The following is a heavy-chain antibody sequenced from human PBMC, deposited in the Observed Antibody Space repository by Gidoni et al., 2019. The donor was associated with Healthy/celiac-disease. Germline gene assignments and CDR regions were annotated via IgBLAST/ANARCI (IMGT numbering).Heavy chain of an antibody. V-gene: IGHV4-31*03. D-gene: IGHD6-6*01. J-gene: IGHJ5*02. CDR1: GGYIRSGGYY. Sequence: QVQLQEAGQGLVKHSQTLSLTCTVSGGYIRSGGYYWSWIGQHPGKGLEWIGYIYYSGSTYYNPSLKSRVTISVDTSKNQFSLKLSSVTAADTAVYYCAREEPSSNWFDPWGQGTLVTVSS. CDR3: AREEPSSNWFDP. CDR2: IYYSGST.